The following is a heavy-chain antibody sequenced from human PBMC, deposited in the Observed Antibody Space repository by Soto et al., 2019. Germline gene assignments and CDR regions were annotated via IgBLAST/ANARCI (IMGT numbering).Heavy chain of an antibody. CDR2: IYYSGST. J-gene: IGHJ6*02. D-gene: IGHD2-15*01. CDR3: GGGRMIGGDYYGMDV. Sequence: QVQLQESGPGLVKPSETLSLTCTVSGGSISSYYWSWIRQPPGKGLEWIGYIYYSGSTNYNPSLKRSVITTVETSNNQLSPKLSCVAAADAAVEYCGGGRMIGGDYYGMDVWGQGTTVTVSS. CDR1: GGSISSYY. V-gene: IGHV4-59*01.